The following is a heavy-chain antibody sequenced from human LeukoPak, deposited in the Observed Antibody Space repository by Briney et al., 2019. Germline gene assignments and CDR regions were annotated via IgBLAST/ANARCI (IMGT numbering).Heavy chain of an antibody. CDR3: AKDVFLLSGRGDDY. J-gene: IGHJ4*02. CDR2: INGSGGST. D-gene: IGHD2-15*01. Sequence: GASLRLSCAASGFTFTSYAMTWVRQAPGQGLEWVSAINGSGGSTYYADSVKGRFTISRDNSKNTLYLQMNSLRAEDTAIYYCAKDVFLLSGRGDDYWGQGTLVTVSS. CDR1: GFTFTSYA. V-gene: IGHV3-23*01.